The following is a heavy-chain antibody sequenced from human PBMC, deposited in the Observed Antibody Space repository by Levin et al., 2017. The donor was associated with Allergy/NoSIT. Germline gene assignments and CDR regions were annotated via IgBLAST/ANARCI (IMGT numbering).Heavy chain of an antibody. CDR1: GFTFSSYA. Sequence: QAGGSLRLSCAASGFTFSSYAMSWVRQAPGKGLEWVSAISGSGGSTYYADSVKGRFTISRDNSKNTLYLQMNSLRAEDTAVYYCAKDPGHSGYDSHGPYYYYGMDLWGQGTTVTVSS. J-gene: IGHJ6*02. CDR2: ISGSGGST. D-gene: IGHD5-12*01. V-gene: IGHV3-23*01. CDR3: AKDPGHSGYDSHGPYYYYGMDL.